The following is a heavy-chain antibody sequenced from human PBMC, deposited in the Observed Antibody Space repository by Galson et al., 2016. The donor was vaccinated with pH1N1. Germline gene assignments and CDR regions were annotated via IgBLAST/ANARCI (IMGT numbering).Heavy chain of an antibody. J-gene: IGHJ4*02. D-gene: IGHD3-16*02. Sequence: SVKVSCKVYGFALTMHWVRQAPGTGLEWMGGFDPTDEETIYAQKFQGRLTLTDDASTDTVYMELRRLRPEDTAVYYCATLLGSHLADFSSPPDDYWGQGTLVTVSS. CDR2: FDPTDEET. CDR3: ATLLGSHLADFSSPPDDY. V-gene: IGHV1-24*01. CDR1: GFALT.